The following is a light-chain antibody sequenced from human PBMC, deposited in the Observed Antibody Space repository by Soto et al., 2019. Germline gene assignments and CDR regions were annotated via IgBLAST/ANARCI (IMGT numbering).Light chain of an antibody. Sequence: QSALTQPPSASGSPGQSVTISCTGTSSDVGGYNYVSWYQQYPGRAPKLMIYEVTKRPSGVPDRFSGSNSGNTASLTVSGLQGEDEADYYCCSYAATNNCNLVFGGGTQLTVL. CDR3: CSYAATNNCNLV. J-gene: IGLJ3*02. V-gene: IGLV2-8*01. CDR2: EVT. CDR1: SSDVGGYNY.